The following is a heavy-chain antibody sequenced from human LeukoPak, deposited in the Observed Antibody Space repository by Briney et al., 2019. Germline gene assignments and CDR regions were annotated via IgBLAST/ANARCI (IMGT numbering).Heavy chain of an antibody. J-gene: IGHJ6*03. CDR2: INQDGSEK. Sequence: GSLRLSCAASGFTFSSYWMGWVRQAPGKGLEWVANINQDGSEKNYEDSVKGRFTISRDNAKNSLYLQMNSLRAEDTAVYYWARDYYYYIDVWGKGTTVTVSS. CDR3: ARDYYYYIDV. CDR1: GFTFSSYW. V-gene: IGHV3-7*01.